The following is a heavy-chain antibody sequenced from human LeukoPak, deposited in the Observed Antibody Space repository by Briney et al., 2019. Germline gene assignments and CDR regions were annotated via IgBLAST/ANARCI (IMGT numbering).Heavy chain of an antibody. Sequence: PGGSLRLSCAASGFTFSSYDMHWVRQATGKGLEWVSAIGTAGDTYYPGSVKGRFTISRENAKNSLYLQMNSLRAGDTAVYYCARVNYYDSSDGAFDIWGQGTTVTVSS. J-gene: IGHJ3*02. V-gene: IGHV3-13*01. D-gene: IGHD3-22*01. CDR1: GFTFSSYD. CDR3: ARVNYYDSSDGAFDI. CDR2: IGTAGDT.